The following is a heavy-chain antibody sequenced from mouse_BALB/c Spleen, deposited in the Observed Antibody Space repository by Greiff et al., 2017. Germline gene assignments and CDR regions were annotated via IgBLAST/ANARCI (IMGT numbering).Heavy chain of an antibody. CDR3: AMNGGAYYDYVWFAY. CDR1: GFSLTSYG. V-gene: IGHV2-2*02. Sequence: QVQLQQSGPGLVQPSQSLSITCTVSGFSLTSYGVHWVRQSPGKGLEWLGVIWSGGSTDYNAAFISRLSISKDNSKSQVFFKMNSLQANDTAIYYCAMNGGAYYDYVWFAYWGQGTLVTVSA. D-gene: IGHD2-4*01. CDR2: IWSGGST. J-gene: IGHJ3*01.